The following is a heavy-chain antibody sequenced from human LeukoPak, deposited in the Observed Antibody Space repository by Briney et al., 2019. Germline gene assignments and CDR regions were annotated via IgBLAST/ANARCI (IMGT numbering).Heavy chain of an antibody. J-gene: IGHJ5*02. CDR2: MYGDMRDI. CDR1: GLTFSNSW. Sequence: GGSLRLSCEASGLTFSNSWMHWVRQIPGKGLVWVSRMYGDMRDISYADSVKGRITISRDNAKNTVYLQMNSLRGEDTAVYYCARDLGLRGSTWGQGTLVTVSS. D-gene: IGHD5-12*01. V-gene: IGHV3-74*01. CDR3: ARDLGLRGST.